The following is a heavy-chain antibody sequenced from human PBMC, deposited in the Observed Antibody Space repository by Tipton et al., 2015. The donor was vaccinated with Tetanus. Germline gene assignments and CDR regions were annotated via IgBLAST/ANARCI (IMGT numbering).Heavy chain of an antibody. D-gene: IGHD3-16*01. V-gene: IGHV4-61*08. CDR2: ISSSGRT. J-gene: IGHJ3*01. Sequence: TLSLTCTVSGASLRSGDYHWSWIRQPPGKGLEWLAYISSSGRTNSNYSLKSRITMTQDTSKHRFSLKVNSVIAADTATYYCARWIGVIPVTGNDAFDVWGPGAMVTVSS. CDR1: GASLRSGDYH. CDR3: ARWIGVIPVTGNDAFDV.